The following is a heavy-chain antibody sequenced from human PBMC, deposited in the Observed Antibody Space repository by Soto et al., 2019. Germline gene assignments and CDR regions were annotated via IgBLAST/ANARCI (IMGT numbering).Heavy chain of an antibody. V-gene: IGHV1-46*01. D-gene: IGHD4-17*01. CDR2: INPSGGST. CDR3: ARDLTTVVQLTYYYYGMDV. CDR1: GYTFTSYY. Sequence: GASVKVSCKASGYTFTSYYMHWVRQAPGQGLEWMGIINPSGGSTSYAQKFQGRVTMTRDTSTSTAYMELSSLRSEDTAVYYCARDLTTVVQLTYYYYGMDVWGQGTTVTVSS. J-gene: IGHJ6*02.